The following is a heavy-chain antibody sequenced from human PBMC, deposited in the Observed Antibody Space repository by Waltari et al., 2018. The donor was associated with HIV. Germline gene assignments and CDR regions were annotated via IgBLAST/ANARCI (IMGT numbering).Heavy chain of an antibody. CDR3: ARTSKGVVMVYYYYALDV. D-gene: IGHD3-22*01. Sequence: QVQLRQWGAGLLMPSETLSLTCAVYGGSFTGYYWTWIRQAPGKGLEWIGEINHSGRTNYNPSVKSRATISVDTSKNQFSLKLSSVTAADTAVYYCARTSKGVVMVYYYYALDVWGQGTTVTVSS. CDR2: INHSGRT. CDR1: GGSFTGYY. J-gene: IGHJ6*02. V-gene: IGHV4-34*01.